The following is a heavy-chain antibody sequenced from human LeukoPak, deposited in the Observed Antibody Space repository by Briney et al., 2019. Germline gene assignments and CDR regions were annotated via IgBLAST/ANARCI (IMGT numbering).Heavy chain of an antibody. CDR3: ARQGFMITFGGNAFDI. D-gene: IGHD3-16*01. V-gene: IGHV5-51*01. Sequence: GESLKISCKGSGYSFTSYWIGWVRQMPGKGLEWMGIIYPGDSDTRYSPSFQGQVTISADKSTSTAYLRWSSLKASDTAMYYCARQGFMITFGGNAFDIWGQGTMVTVSS. CDR1: GYSFTSYW. J-gene: IGHJ3*02. CDR2: IYPGDSDT.